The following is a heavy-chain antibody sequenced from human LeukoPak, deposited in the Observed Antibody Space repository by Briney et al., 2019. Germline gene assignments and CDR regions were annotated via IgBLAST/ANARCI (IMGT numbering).Heavy chain of an antibody. V-gene: IGHV4-59*01. CDR2: IYYSGST. J-gene: IGHJ6*02. CDR3: ARFAYYYYYGMDV. CDR1: GGSISSYY. Sequence: PSETLSLTCTVSGGSISSYYWSWIRQPPGEGLEWIGYIYYSGSTNYNPSLKSRVTISVDTSKNQFSLKLSSVTAADTAVYYCARFAYYYYYGMDVWGQGTTVTVSS.